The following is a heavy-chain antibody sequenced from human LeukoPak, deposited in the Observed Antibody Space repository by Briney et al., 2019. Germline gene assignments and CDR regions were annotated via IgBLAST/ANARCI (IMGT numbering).Heavy chain of an antibody. V-gene: IGHV7-4-1*02. D-gene: IGHD6-19*01. CDR1: GYTFTTYA. CDR3: ARDQGIAVAGTGYDNWFDP. J-gene: IGHJ5*02. Sequence: ASVKVSCKTSGYTFTTYAISWVRQAPGQGLEWMGWINTNTGNPTYAQGFFTGRYVFSLDTSVNTAYLQISSLKAEDTAVYYCARDQGIAVAGTGYDNWFDPWGQGTLVTVSS. CDR2: INTNTGNP.